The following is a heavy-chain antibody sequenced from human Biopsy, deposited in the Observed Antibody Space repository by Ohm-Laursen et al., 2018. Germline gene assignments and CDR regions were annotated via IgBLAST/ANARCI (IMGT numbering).Heavy chain of an antibody. CDR3: ARDGEAKYCKHGVCPSDF. CDR2: IYTSGIT. J-gene: IGHJ4*02. Sequence: SETLSLTCTVSGGSLSSYSWSWIRQPAGKGLEWIGQIYTSGITNYNPSLKSRVTMSVDTSKNKFSLRVSSVTAADTAVYYCARDGEAKYCKHGVCPSDFWGQGTLVTVSS. V-gene: IGHV4-4*07. D-gene: IGHD2-8*01. CDR1: GGSLSSYS.